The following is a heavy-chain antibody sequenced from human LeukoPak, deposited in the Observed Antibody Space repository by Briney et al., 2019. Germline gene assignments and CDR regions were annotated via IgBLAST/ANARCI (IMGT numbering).Heavy chain of an antibody. CDR2: INSDGINT. J-gene: IGHJ5*02. CDR3: ARDLGKYYDTSDNWFDP. D-gene: IGHD3-22*01. Sequence: GGSLRLSCAASGFTFSNYCMHWVRQAPGKGLVWVSRINSDGINTSYADSVKGRFTISRDNAKNTLNLQMNSLRADDTAVYYCARDLGKYYDTSDNWFDPWGQGTLVTVSS. CDR1: GFTFSNYC. V-gene: IGHV3-74*01.